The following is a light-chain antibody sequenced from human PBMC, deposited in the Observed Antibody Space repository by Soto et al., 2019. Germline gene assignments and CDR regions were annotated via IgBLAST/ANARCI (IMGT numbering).Light chain of an antibody. V-gene: IGLV2-14*01. CDR1: SSDVGGYNL. CDR2: DGN. Sequence: QSVLTQPASVSGSPGQSITISCTGTSSDVGGYNLVSWYQQYPDKAPKLMIFDGNTRPSGVSNRFSGSKSGTTASLTISGLQAEDEADYYGSSYISSTTIPCVCGTGTKLTVL. CDR3: SSYISSTTIPCV. J-gene: IGLJ1*01.